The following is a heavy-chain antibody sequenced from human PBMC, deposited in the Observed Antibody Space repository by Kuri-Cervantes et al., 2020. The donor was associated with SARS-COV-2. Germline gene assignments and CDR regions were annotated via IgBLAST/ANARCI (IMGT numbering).Heavy chain of an antibody. Sequence: SETLSLTCTVSGGSISSSSYYWGWIRQPPGKGLEWIGSIYYSGSTYYNPSLKSRVTISVDTSKNQFSLKLSSVTAADTAVYYCARRGGSYPTEYYFDYWGQGTLVTVSS. J-gene: IGHJ4*02. D-gene: IGHD1-26*01. V-gene: IGHV4-39*07. CDR3: ARRGGSYPTEYYFDY. CDR1: GGSISSSSYY. CDR2: IYYSGST.